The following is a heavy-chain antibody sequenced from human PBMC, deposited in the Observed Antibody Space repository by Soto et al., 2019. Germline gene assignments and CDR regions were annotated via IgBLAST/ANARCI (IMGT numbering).Heavy chain of an antibody. CDR2: ISGSGGST. V-gene: IGHV3-23*01. Sequence: GGSLRLSCAASGFTFSSYAMSWVRQAPGKGLEWVSAISGSGGSTYYADSVKGRFTISRDNSKNTLYLQMNSLRAEDTAVYYCAKANWRAGTPNYGMDVWGQGTTVTVSS. CDR1: GFTFSSYA. J-gene: IGHJ6*02. D-gene: IGHD1-1*01. CDR3: AKANWRAGTPNYGMDV.